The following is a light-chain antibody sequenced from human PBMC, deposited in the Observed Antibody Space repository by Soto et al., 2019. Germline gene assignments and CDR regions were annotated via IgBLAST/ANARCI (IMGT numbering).Light chain of an antibody. V-gene: IGKV3-11*01. CDR3: QQRGDWPPIT. CDR2: NAS. CDR1: QSVSTF. Sequence: IVMTQSPGTLSVSPGERATLSCRASQSVSTFLAWFQQKPGQPPRLLIYNASNRTTGIPARFSGSGSGTDFTLTISSLEPEDFAVYYCQQRGDWPPITFGQGTRLEIK. J-gene: IGKJ5*01.